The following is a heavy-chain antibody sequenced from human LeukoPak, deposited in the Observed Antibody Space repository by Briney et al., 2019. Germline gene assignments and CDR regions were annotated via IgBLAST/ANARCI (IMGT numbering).Heavy chain of an antibody. CDR2: INTDETTT. CDR1: RFTFSNYL. V-gene: IGHV3-74*01. J-gene: IGHJ4*02. Sequence: GGALRLSCVGSRFTFSNYLMHWVRQAPGKGLVWVSRINTDETTTNYADPVKGRFTISRDNAKNTLYLQMNSLRADDTAAYYCARGLSGYKNSLDYWGQGAPLTVSS. CDR3: ARGLSGYKNSLDY. D-gene: IGHD5-12*01.